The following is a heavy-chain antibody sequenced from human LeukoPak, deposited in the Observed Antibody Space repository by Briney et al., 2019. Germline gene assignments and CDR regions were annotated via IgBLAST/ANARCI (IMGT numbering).Heavy chain of an antibody. D-gene: IGHD2-15*01. Sequence: ASVKVSCKASGYTFTSYGISWVRQAPGQGLEWMGWISAYNGNTNYAQKLQGRVTMTTDTSTSTAYMELRSLRSDDTAVYYCARDPSYCSGGSCYDYWGQGTLVTVSS. J-gene: IGHJ4*02. CDR3: ARDPSYCSGGSCYDY. CDR2: ISAYNGNT. V-gene: IGHV1-18*01. CDR1: GYTFTSYG.